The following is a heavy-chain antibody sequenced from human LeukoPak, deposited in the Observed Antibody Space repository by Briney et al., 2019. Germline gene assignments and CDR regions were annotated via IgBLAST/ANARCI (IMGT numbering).Heavy chain of an antibody. Sequence: PGGSLRLSCAASGFTVSSNYMSWVRQAPGKVLEWVSVIYSGGSTYYADSVKGRFTISRDNSKNTLYLQMNSLRAEDTAVYYCARAGIAAAGFDYWGQGTLVTVSP. CDR1: GFTVSSNY. V-gene: IGHV3-66*01. CDR2: IYSGGST. J-gene: IGHJ4*02. D-gene: IGHD6-13*01. CDR3: ARAGIAAAGFDY.